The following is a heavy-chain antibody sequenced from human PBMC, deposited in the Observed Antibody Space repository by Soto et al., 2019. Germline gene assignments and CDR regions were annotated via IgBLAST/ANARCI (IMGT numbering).Heavy chain of an antibody. D-gene: IGHD4-17*01. J-gene: IGHJ6*03. V-gene: IGHV4-28*01. CDR1: GYSISSSNW. CDR2: IYYSGST. Sequence: SDTLSLTCAVSGYSISSSNWWVWIRQPPGKGLEWIGYIYYSGSTYYNPSLKSRVTMSVDTSKNQFSLKLSSVTAVDTAVYYCARILGAVTTSKNYMDVWGKGTTVTVSS. CDR3: ARILGAVTTSKNYMDV.